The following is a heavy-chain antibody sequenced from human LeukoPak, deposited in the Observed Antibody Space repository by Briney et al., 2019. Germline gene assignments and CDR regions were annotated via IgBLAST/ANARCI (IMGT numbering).Heavy chain of an antibody. CDR1: GFTFGDYA. V-gene: IGHV3-49*03. CDR3: TRDRGAYNLYDY. CDR2: IRSKAYGETA. J-gene: IGHJ4*02. D-gene: IGHD1-1*01. Sequence: GRSLRLSCTASGFTFGDYAMSWIRQAPGKGLEHPPPIRSKAYGETADYAASVKGRFTISRDDSKAIAYLQMNSLKTEDTAVYHCTRDRGAYNLYDYWGQGTLVTVSS.